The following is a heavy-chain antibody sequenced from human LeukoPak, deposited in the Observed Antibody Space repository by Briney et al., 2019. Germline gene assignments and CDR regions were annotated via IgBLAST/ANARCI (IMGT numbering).Heavy chain of an antibody. J-gene: IGHJ4*02. Sequence: PGGSLRLSCAASGFTFSSHSMNWVRQAPGKGLEWVSSISSSSSYIYYADSVKGRFTISRDNAKNSLYLQMNSLRAEDTAVYYCARSGDTAMAAEYYFDYWGQGTLVTVSS. CDR1: GFTFSSHS. D-gene: IGHD5-18*01. CDR3: ARSGDTAMAAEYYFDY. CDR2: ISSSSSYI. V-gene: IGHV3-21*01.